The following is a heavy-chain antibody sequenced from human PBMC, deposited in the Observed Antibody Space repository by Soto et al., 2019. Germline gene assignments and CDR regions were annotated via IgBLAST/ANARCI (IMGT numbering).Heavy chain of an antibody. CDR2: IFFSEST. CDR3: ARDRAWDYGMDV. D-gene: IGHD7-27*01. V-gene: IGHV4-30-4*01. Sequence: QVQLQKSGPGLVKPSQTLSLTCTVSGGSISSGDYYWTWIRQPPGKGLEWIGYIFFSESTYYNPSLKSRITISVDTSKNQFSLKLSSVTAADTAVHYCARDRAWDYGMDVWGQGTTDTVS. CDR1: GGSISSGDYY. J-gene: IGHJ6*02.